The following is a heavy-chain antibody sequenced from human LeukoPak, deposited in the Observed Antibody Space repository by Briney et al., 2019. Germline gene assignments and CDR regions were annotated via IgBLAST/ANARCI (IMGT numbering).Heavy chain of an antibody. CDR1: GFTFSSYG. J-gene: IGHJ6*03. V-gene: IGHV3-30*03. Sequence: GGSLRLSCAASGFTFSSYGMHWVRQAPGKGLEWVAVISYDGSNKYYADSVKGRFTISRDNSKNTLYLQMNSLRAEDTAVYYCAGGTDYSSSWYGYYYYMDVWGKGTTVTVSS. CDR3: AGGTDYSSSWYGYYYYMDV. D-gene: IGHD6-13*01. CDR2: ISYDGSNK.